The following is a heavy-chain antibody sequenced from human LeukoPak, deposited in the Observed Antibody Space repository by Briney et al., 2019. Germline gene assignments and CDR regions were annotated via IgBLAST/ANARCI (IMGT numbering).Heavy chain of an antibody. J-gene: IGHJ5*02. V-gene: IGHV4-34*01. CDR1: GGSFRGYY. CDR2: INHSGST. CDR3: ARDRGLYYDYIWGSYRYTRTFDP. D-gene: IGHD3-16*02. Sequence: PSETLSLTCAVYGGSFRGYYWSWIRQPPGKGLEWIGEINHSGSTNYNPSLKSRVTISVDTSKNQFSLKLSSVTAADTAVYYCARDRGLYYDYIWGSYRYTRTFDPWGQGTLVTVSS.